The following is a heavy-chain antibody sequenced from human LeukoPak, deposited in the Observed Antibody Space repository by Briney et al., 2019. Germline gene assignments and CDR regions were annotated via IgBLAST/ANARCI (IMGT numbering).Heavy chain of an antibody. CDR3: ARRASIGSIVVATFDY. CDR1: GGSISSYY. D-gene: IGHD3-22*01. V-gene: IGHV4-59*08. Sequence: SETLSLTCTVSGGSISSYYWSWIRQPPGKGLEWIGYIYYSGSTNYNPSLKSRVTISVDTSKNQFSLKLSSVTAADTAVYYCARRASIGSIVVATFDYWGQGTLVTVSS. CDR2: IYYSGST. J-gene: IGHJ4*02.